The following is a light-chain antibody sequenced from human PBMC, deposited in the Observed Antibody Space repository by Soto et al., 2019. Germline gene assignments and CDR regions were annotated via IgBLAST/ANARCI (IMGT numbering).Light chain of an antibody. CDR3: QQRSNWPRVFT. CDR1: QSVSSY. Sequence: PGERATLSCRASQSVSSYLAWYQQKPGQAPRLLIYDASNRATGIPARFSGSGSGTDFTLTISSLEPEDFAVYYCQQRSNWPRVFTFGPGTKVDIK. CDR2: DAS. J-gene: IGKJ3*01. V-gene: IGKV3-11*01.